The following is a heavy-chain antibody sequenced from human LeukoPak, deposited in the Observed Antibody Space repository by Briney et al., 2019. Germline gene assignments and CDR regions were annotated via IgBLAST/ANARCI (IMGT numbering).Heavy chain of an antibody. J-gene: IGHJ4*02. CDR1: GFAFSDYW. CDR2: IFSDGTGT. CDR3: ARGRWSPGYFDL. D-gene: IGHD1-1*01. Sequence: GGSLRLSCVASGFAFSDYWMHWVRQAPGKGPVWVSRIFSDGTGTGYADFVKGRFTISRDNVKNTLFLQMHSLGAEDTALYYCARGRWSPGYFDLWGPGTLVTVSS. V-gene: IGHV3-74*01.